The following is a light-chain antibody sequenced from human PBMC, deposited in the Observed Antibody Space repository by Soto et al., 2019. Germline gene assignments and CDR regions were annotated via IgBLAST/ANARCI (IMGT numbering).Light chain of an antibody. CDR3: QQYSIWRT. CDR2: GES. CDR1: ESVSTN. Sequence: EIVMTQSPATLSVSPGERATLSCRASESVSTNLAWYQQKAGQAPRLLIYGESTRATGIPARFSGSGSGTEFTLTISSLQSEDFAVYYCQQYSIWRTFGQGTKVDNK. V-gene: IGKV3-15*01. J-gene: IGKJ1*01.